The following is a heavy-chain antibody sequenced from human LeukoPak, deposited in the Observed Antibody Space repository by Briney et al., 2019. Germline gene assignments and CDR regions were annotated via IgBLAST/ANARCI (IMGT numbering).Heavy chain of an antibody. V-gene: IGHV3-23*01. J-gene: IGHJ3*02. CDR1: GFTFSSYA. CDR3: ARDLVSLGAFKAFDI. Sequence: GGSLRLSCVASGFTFSSYAMSWVRQAPGKGLEWVSAISGSGGSTYYADSVKGRFTISRDNSKNTVYLQMNSLRAEDTAVYYCARDLVSLGAFKAFDIWGQGTMVTVSS. CDR2: ISGSGGST. D-gene: IGHD3-9*01.